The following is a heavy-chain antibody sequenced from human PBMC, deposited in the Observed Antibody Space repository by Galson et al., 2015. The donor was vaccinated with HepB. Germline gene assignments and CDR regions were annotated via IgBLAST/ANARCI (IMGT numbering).Heavy chain of an antibody. D-gene: IGHD3-10*01. Sequence: SGAEVKKPGESLKVSCKASGYTFTSYGISWVRQAPGQGLEWMGWISAYNGNTNYAQKLQGRVTMTTDTSTSTAYMELRSLRSDDTAVYYCARDQDYYGSGSYSYFDYWGQGTLVTVSS. V-gene: IGHV1-18*01. CDR3: ARDQDYYGSGSYSYFDY. J-gene: IGHJ4*02. CDR2: ISAYNGNT. CDR1: GYTFTSYG.